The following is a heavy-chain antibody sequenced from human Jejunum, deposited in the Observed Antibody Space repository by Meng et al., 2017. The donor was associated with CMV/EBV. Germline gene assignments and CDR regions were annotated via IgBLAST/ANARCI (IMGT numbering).Heavy chain of an antibody. Sequence: QGQLVQSGAEVKKPGASVKISCKASGYTFSDYYLHWVRQAPGQGLEWMGWINPKSGDTNYAQKFQGRVTMTRDTSITTAYMELSRLTSDDTAVYYCATDCGGGMCYGRAFDYWGQGTLVTVSS. CDR2: INPKSGDT. V-gene: IGHV1-2*02. CDR1: GYTFSDYY. J-gene: IGHJ4*02. D-gene: IGHD2-15*01. CDR3: ATDCGGGMCYGRAFDY.